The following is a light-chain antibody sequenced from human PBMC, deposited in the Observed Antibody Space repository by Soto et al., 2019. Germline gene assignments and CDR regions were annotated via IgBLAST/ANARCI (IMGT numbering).Light chain of an antibody. J-gene: IGKJ1*01. CDR2: GAS. Sequence: EIVMTQSPATLSVSPGERATLSCRASQSVSSNLAWYQQKPGQAPRLLIYGASTRATGIPARFSGSGSGTEFTITISSLQSEDFSVYYCQQSNNWWTFGQGTKVEIK. CDR3: QQSNNWWT. CDR1: QSVSSN. V-gene: IGKV3-15*01.